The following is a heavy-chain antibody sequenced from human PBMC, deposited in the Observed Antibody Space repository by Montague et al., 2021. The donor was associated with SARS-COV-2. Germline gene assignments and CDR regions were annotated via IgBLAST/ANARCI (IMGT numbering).Heavy chain of an antibody. Sequence: SETLSLTCSGSGGSISGHYWSWIRKPPGKGLEWIGNFDHSGDTKYNPSLKSRATISVDTSKNQFALRLHSVTAADTAVYYCAREFRIELWQTNWYFGLWGRGTLVTVSS. CDR1: GGSISGHY. D-gene: IGHD3-16*01. CDR3: AREFRIELWQTNWYFGL. J-gene: IGHJ2*01. V-gene: IGHV4-59*11. CDR2: FDHSGDT.